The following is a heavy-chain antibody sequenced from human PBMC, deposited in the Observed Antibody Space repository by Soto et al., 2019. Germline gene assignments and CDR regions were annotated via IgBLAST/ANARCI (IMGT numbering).Heavy chain of an antibody. D-gene: IGHD3-10*01. CDR2: INPNSGGT. Sequence: QAQLVQSGAELKKPGASVKVSCRASGYTFTAFYIHWMRQAPGQGLEWLGWINPNSGGTNYAQKFQGRVTVTRDTSVNTAYMDLSSLKSDDTAVYYCPREGPLSGGDYFGMDVWGQGTTVTVSS. CDR3: PREGPLSGGDYFGMDV. CDR1: GYTFTAFY. V-gene: IGHV1-2*02. J-gene: IGHJ6*02.